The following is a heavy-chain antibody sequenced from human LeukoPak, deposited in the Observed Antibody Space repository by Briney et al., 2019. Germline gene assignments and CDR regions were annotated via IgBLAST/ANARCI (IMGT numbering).Heavy chain of an antibody. CDR1: GGSFSGYY. J-gene: IGHJ4*02. D-gene: IGHD3-22*01. V-gene: IGHV4-34*01. Sequence: SETLSLTCAVYGGSFSGYYWSWIRQPPGKGLEWIGEINHSGSTNYKPSLKSRVTISVDTSKNQFSLKLSSVTAADTAVYFCARGKRISVIVRGGLAPQNDYWGQGTLVTVSS. CDR3: ARGKRISVIVRGGLAPQNDY. CDR2: INHSGST.